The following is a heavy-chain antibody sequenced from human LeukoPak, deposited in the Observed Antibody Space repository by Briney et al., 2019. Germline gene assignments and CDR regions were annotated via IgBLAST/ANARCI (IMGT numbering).Heavy chain of an antibody. J-gene: IGHJ4*02. CDR3: ARGYSSGWYRRNFDY. CDR1: GYTFTSYD. Sequence: GASVTVSFTASGYTFTSYDINWVRQAPGQGLEWMGWMNPNSGNTGYAQKFQGRVTMTRNTSISTAYMELSSLRSEDTAVYYCARGYSSGWYRRNFDYWGQGTLVTVSS. V-gene: IGHV1-8*01. CDR2: MNPNSGNT. D-gene: IGHD6-19*01.